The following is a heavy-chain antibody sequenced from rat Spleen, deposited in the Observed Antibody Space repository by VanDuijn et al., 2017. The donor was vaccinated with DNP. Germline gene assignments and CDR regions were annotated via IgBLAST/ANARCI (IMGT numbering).Heavy chain of an antibody. CDR3: ATSESAGFVY. Sequence: EVQVLESGGGLVQPGNSLKLSCATSGFTFSTAWMYWYRQFPEKRLEWVARIKAKSNNYATDYTESVKGRFSISRDNAKSTLYLQVNSLRSEDTATYYCATSESAGFVYWGQGVMVTVSS. CDR1: GFTFSTAW. D-gene: IGHD3-7*01. J-gene: IGHJ2*01. CDR2: IKAKSNNYAT. V-gene: IGHV6-6*01.